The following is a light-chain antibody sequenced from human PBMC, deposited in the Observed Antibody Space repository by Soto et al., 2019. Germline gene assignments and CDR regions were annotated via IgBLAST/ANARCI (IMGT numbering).Light chain of an antibody. CDR3: QQYNSDRYT. CDR1: QSISTW. J-gene: IGKJ2*01. Sequence: DIQMTQSPSILSASVRDRVTITCRASQSISTWLAWYQQKPGKAPNLLIYDASTVESGVPSRFSGSGSGTEFTLTISSLQPDDFATYYCQQYNSDRYTFGQGTKLEIK. CDR2: DAS. V-gene: IGKV1-5*01.